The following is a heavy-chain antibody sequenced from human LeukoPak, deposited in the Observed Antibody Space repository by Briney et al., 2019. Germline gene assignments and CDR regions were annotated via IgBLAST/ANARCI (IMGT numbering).Heavy chain of an antibody. CDR1: GFTFSSYA. J-gene: IGHJ4*02. Sequence: PGGSLRLSCAASGFTFSSYAMSWVRQAPGKGLEWVSSISSSSSYIYYADSLKGRFTISRDNAKNSLYLQMNSLRAEDTAVYYCARDRALDYWGQGTLVAVSS. V-gene: IGHV3-21*01. CDR3: ARDRALDY. CDR2: ISSSSSYI.